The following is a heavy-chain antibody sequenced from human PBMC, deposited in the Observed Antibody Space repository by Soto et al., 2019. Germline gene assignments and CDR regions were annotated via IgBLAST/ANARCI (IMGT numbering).Heavy chain of an antibody. V-gene: IGHV4-34*01. D-gene: IGHD3-16*01. CDR3: ARGLLGGAAT. Sequence: QVQLQQWGAGLLKPSETLSLTCAVYGGSLSGYYWSWIRQPPGKGLEWIGEINRSGSTNYIPSLKSRVIISVDTSKHQFSLKLSSVTAADTAVYYCARGLLGGAATWGQGTLVTVSS. CDR2: INRSGST. J-gene: IGHJ5*02. CDR1: GGSLSGYY.